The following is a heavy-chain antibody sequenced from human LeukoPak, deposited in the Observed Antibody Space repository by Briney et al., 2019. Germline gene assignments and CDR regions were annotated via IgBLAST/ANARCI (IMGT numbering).Heavy chain of an antibody. CDR3: ARRGDYYYYYGMDV. CDR2: INSDGSST. V-gene: IGHV3-74*01. D-gene: IGHD2-21*02. J-gene: IGHJ6*02. Sequence: GGSLRLSCAASGFTFNSYWMHWVRQAPGKGLVWVSRINSDGSSTSYADSVKGRFTISRDNAKNTLYLQMNSLRAEDTAVYYCARRGDYYYYYGMDVWGQGTTVTVSS. CDR1: GFTFNSYW.